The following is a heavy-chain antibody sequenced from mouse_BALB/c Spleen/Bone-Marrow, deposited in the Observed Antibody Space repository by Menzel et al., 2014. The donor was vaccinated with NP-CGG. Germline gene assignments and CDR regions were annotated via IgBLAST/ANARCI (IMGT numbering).Heavy chain of an antibody. CDR2: IDPANGNT. Sequence: EVQLQQSGAELVKPGASVKLSCTASGFNIKDTYMHWVKQRPEQGLEWIGRIDPANGNTKYDPKFQGKATITADTSSNTACLQLSSLTSEDPAVYYCAYGSSYDYFDYWGQGTTLTVSS. J-gene: IGHJ2*01. CDR3: AYGSSYDYFDY. CDR1: GFNIKDTY. V-gene: IGHV14-3*02. D-gene: IGHD1-1*01.